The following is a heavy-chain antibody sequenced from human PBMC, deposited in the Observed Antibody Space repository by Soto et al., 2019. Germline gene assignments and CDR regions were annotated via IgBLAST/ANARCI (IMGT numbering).Heavy chain of an antibody. D-gene: IGHD6-19*01. CDR2: INPSGGST. Sequence: ASVKVSCKASGYTFTSYYMHWVRQAPGQGLEWMGIINPSGGSTSYAQKFQGRVTMTRDTSTSTVYMELSSLRSEDTAVYYCARSIAVAGQEGDAFDIWGKGTMVTVSS. J-gene: IGHJ3*02. V-gene: IGHV1-46*01. CDR1: GYTFTSYY. CDR3: ARSIAVAGQEGDAFDI.